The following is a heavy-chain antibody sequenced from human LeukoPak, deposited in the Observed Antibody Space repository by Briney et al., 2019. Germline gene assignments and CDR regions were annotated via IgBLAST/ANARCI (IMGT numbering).Heavy chain of an antibody. CDR1: EYIFTSYW. Sequence: GESLKISCKGSEYIFTSYWIGWVRQMPGKGLEWMGIIYPGDSDTRYSPSFQGQVTISADKSISTAYLQWSSLKASDTAMYYCARHFSDVEMATNSYYYGMDVWGQGTTVTVSS. J-gene: IGHJ6*02. CDR3: ARHFSDVEMATNSYYYGMDV. D-gene: IGHD5-24*01. V-gene: IGHV5-51*01. CDR2: IYPGDSDT.